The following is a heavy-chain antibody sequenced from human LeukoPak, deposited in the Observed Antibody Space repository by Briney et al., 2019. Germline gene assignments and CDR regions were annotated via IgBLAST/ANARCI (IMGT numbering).Heavy chain of an antibody. Sequence: SETLSLTCTVSGGSISGYYWNWIRQSPGKGLEWIGYIYYSGSTNYNSSLRSRVTMSVDTSKNQFSLKLSSVTAADTAVYYCARQGRDGYSYYTDLWGRGTLVTVSS. CDR1: GGSISGYY. J-gene: IGHJ2*01. V-gene: IGHV4-59*01. D-gene: IGHD5-24*01. CDR2: IYYSGST. CDR3: ARQGRDGYSYYTDL.